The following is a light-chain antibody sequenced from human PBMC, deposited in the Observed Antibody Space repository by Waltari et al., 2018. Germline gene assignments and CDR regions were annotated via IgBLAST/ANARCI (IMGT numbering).Light chain of an antibody. CDR2: KAS. CDR3: QQYDNYWT. Sequence: DIQMTQSPSTLSASVGDRVTITCRASQSITNWLAWYQQKPGKAPKLLIYKASNLESGVPSMFSVSGSGTEFTLTISSLQPDDFATYYCQQYDNYWTFGQGTKVEIK. V-gene: IGKV1-5*03. J-gene: IGKJ1*01. CDR1: QSITNW.